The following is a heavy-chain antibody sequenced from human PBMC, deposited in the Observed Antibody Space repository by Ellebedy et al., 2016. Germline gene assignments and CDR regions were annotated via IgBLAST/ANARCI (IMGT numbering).Heavy chain of an antibody. J-gene: IGHJ4*02. CDR2: ISGGGDTT. V-gene: IGHV3-23*01. CDR3: YYGHYSGF. D-gene: IGHD4-17*01. CDR1: GFTFSNYF. Sequence: GESLKISXATSGFTFSNYFMTWIRQAPGKGLEWVATISGGGDTTVSADSVKGRFTISRDNFRNTLYLQMDSLTAADTAVYYCYYGHYSGFWGQGTLVTVS.